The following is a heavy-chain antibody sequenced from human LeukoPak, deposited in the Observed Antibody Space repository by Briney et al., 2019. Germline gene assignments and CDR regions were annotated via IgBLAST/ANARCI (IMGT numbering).Heavy chain of an antibody. Sequence: SETLSLTCTVSGVSISSYYWSWIRQPPGKGLEWIGYIYYSGSTNYNPSLKSRVTISVDTSKNQFSLKLSSVTAADTAVYYCARDEGLLYGSGSYYDYWGQGTLVTVSS. CDR1: GVSISSYY. CDR3: ARDEGLLYGSGSYYDY. J-gene: IGHJ4*02. V-gene: IGHV4-59*01. D-gene: IGHD3-10*01. CDR2: IYYSGST.